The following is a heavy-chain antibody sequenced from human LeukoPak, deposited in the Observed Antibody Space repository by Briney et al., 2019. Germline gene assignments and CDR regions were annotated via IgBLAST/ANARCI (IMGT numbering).Heavy chain of an antibody. J-gene: IGHJ6*03. CDR1: GGSFSGHY. D-gene: IGHD2-2*01. V-gene: IGHV4-34*01. CDR2: INHSGYI. CDR3: ARNSADRPYYYMDV. Sequence: KPSETLSLTCAAYGGSFSGHYWSWIRQPPGKGLEWIGEINHSGYIDYNPSLKSRVTVSVDTSKNQFSLKLSSVTAADTAVYYCARNSADRPYYYMDVWGKGTTVTVSS.